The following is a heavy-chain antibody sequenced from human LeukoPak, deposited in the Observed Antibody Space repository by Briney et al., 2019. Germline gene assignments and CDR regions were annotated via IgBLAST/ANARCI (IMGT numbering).Heavy chain of an antibody. CDR3: AKEGLRFFDL. J-gene: IGHJ4*02. V-gene: IGHV3-30*18. Sequence: GKSLRLSCTASGFTFSSTGMHWVRQAPGKGLDWVASISYDGSSKKYVDSVKGRFTISRDNSKRTLYLQMNSLRSEDTAVYYRAKEGLRFFDLWGQGTLVTVSS. CDR1: GFTFSSTG. D-gene: IGHD5-12*01. CDR2: ISYDGSSK.